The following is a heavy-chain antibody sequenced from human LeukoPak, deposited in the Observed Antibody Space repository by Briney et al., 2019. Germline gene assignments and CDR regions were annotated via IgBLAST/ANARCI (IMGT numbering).Heavy chain of an antibody. D-gene: IGHD1-7*01. CDR1: GFTFSSYA. J-gene: IGHJ5*02. Sequence: GGSLRLSCAASGFTFSSYAMSWVRQAPGKGLEWVSYISNSGSIIFYADPVKGRFTISRDNAKNSLYLQMNSLRAEDTAVYYCARDSYGITGTLGPWGQGTLVTVSS. CDR2: ISNSGSII. V-gene: IGHV3-48*04. CDR3: ARDSYGITGTLGP.